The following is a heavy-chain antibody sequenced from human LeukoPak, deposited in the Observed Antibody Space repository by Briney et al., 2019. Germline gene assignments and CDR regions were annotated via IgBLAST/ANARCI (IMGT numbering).Heavy chain of an antibody. CDR1: GFTFSSYN. J-gene: IGHJ4*02. CDR2: ISSSSSYI. V-gene: IGHV3-21*01. D-gene: IGHD3-10*01. Sequence: GGSLRLFCGGSGFTFSSYNMNWVRQAPGKGVEWGSFISSSSSYIYYEDSVKGRFTISRDNAQNSLYLQINSLRAEDTAVYYCSDVSGSYWGQGTLVTVSS. CDR3: SDVSGSY.